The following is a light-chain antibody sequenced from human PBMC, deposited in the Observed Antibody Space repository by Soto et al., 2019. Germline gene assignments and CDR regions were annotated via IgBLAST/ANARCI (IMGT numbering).Light chain of an antibody. V-gene: IGKV3-15*01. Sequence: TQSPAIVSVSPGERATLSCRASRSVSTNLAWYQHKHGQPPRLLIYGASTRVTDIPPRFSGSGSGTEVTLTINSWRSEDFGVDYCQHCDQTVPPVTFGGGTKVEI. J-gene: IGKJ4*01. CDR2: GAS. CDR3: QHCDQTVPPVT. CDR1: RSVSTN.